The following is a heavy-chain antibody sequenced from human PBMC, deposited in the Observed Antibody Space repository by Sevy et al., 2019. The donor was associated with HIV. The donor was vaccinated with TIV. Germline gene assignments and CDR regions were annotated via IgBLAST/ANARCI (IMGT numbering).Heavy chain of an antibody. CDR1: GFTFSTYT. CDR2: IRGSGNYM. J-gene: IGHJ4*02. D-gene: IGHD2-2*02. Sequence: GGSLRLSCAASGFTFSTYTMNWVRQAPGKGLEWVSSIRGSGNYMYYANSVKGRFTISRDNAENSVSLQMNSLRAADTAVYYCAREWCIGASCYIIDYWGQGTLVTVSS. CDR3: AREWCIGASCYIIDY. V-gene: IGHV3-21*04.